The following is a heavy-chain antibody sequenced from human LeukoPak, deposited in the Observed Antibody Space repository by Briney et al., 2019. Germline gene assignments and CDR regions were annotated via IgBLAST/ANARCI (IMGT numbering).Heavy chain of an antibody. CDR1: GGTFSSYT. J-gene: IGHJ5*02. CDR2: IIPILGIA. V-gene: IGHV1-69*02. D-gene: IGHD5-24*01. Sequence: SVKVSCKASGGTFSSYTISWVRQAPGQGLEWMGRIIPILGIANYAQKFQGRVTITADKSTSTAYMELSSLRSEDTAVYYCARGPPDADGWSDPWGQGTLVTVSS. CDR3: ARGPPDADGWSDP.